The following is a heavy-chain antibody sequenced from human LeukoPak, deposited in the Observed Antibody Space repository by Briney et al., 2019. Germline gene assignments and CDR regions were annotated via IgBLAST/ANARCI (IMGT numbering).Heavy chain of an antibody. D-gene: IGHD3-3*01. CDR3: ARAGVYDFWSGSDWFDP. Sequence: ASVKVSCKASGYTFTSYCMHWVRQAPGQGLEWMGIINPSGGSTSYAQKFQGRVTMTRDTSTSTVYMELSSLRSEDTAVYYCARAGVYDFWSGSDWFDPWGQGTLVTVSS. CDR2: INPSGGST. CDR1: GYTFTSYC. V-gene: IGHV1-46*01. J-gene: IGHJ5*02.